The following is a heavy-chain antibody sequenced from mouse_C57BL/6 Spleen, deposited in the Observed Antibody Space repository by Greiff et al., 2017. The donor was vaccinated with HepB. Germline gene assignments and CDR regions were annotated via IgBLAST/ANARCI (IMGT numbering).Heavy chain of an antibody. V-gene: IGHV1-61*01. Sequence: VQLQQPGAELVRPGSSVKLSCKASGYTFTSYWMDWVKQRPGQGLEWIGNIYPSDSETHYNQKFKDKATLTVDKSSSTAYMQLSSLTSEDSAVYYCARGAYGSFDYWGQVTTLTVSS. CDR3: ARGAYGSFDY. CDR2: IYPSDSET. D-gene: IGHD2-10*02. CDR1: GYTFTSYW. J-gene: IGHJ2*01.